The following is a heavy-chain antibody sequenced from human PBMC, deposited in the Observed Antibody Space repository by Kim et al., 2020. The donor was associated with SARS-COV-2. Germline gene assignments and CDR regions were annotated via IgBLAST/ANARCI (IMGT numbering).Heavy chain of an antibody. CDR2: ISYDGSNK. CDR3: ARGTDIVVGVAASVDY. D-gene: IGHD2-15*01. J-gene: IGHJ4*01. Sequence: GGSLRLSCAASGFTFSSYAMHWVRQAPGKGLEWVAVISYDGSNKYYADSVKGRFTISRDNSKNTLYLQMNSLRAEDTAVYYCARGTDIVVGVAASVDYWG. CDR1: GFTFSSYA. V-gene: IGHV3-30-3*01.